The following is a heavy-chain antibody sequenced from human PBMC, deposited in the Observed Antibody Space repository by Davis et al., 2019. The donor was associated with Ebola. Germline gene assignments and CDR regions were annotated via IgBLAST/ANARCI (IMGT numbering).Heavy chain of an antibody. CDR1: GFSLSDSA. V-gene: IGHV3-73*01. J-gene: IGHJ6*02. CDR2: IRSEAYTYAT. Sequence: GGSLRLSCAASGFSLSDSAIHWVRQASGKGLEWIGRIRSEAYTYATEYAASLKGRFTISRDDSQNTAYLHMDSLKTEDTADYYCTRRHDVVATTGDFYYYGMDDWGQGTTVTVSS. CDR3: TRRHDVVATTGDFYYYGMDD. D-gene: IGHD5-12*01.